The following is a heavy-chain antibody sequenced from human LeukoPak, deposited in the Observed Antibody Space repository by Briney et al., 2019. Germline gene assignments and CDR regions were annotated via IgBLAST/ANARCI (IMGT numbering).Heavy chain of an antibody. CDR3: ARGRGWLQLTYFDY. Sequence: PSETLSLTCAVYGGSFSGYYWSWIRQPPGKGLEWIGEINRSGSTNYNPSLKSRVTISVDTSKNQFSLKLSSVTAADTAVYYCARGRGWLQLTYFDYWGQGTLVTVSS. CDR2: INRSGST. CDR1: GGSFSGYY. D-gene: IGHD5-24*01. J-gene: IGHJ4*02. V-gene: IGHV4-34*01.